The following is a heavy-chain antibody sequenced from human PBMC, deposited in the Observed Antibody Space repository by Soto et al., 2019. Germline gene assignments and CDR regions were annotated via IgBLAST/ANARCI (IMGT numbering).Heavy chain of an antibody. Sequence: GASVKGYCKASGYTFTSYGISWVRQAPGQVLEWMGWISAYSVNTNYAQKLQGRVTMTTDTSTSTAYMELRSLRSDDTAVYYCARDSGGGGYYYYYGMGVWGQGTTVTVSS. CDR2: ISAYSVNT. CDR1: GYTFTSYG. V-gene: IGHV1-18*04. J-gene: IGHJ6*02. CDR3: ARDSGGGGYYYYYGMGV. D-gene: IGHD3-16*01.